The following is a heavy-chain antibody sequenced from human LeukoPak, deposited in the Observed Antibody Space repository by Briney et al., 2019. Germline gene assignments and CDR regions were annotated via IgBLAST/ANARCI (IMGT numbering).Heavy chain of an antibody. D-gene: IGHD1-7*01. V-gene: IGHV3-23*01. CDR3: AKDPYNWNYYFDY. CDR2: ISGSGGST. CDR1: GFTFSSYA. Sequence: GGSLRLSCAASGFTFSSYAMSWVRQAPGKGLEWVSAISGSGGSTYYADYVKGRFTISRDNSKNTLYLQMNSLRAEDTAVYYCAKDPYNWNYYFDYWGQGTLVTVSS. J-gene: IGHJ4*02.